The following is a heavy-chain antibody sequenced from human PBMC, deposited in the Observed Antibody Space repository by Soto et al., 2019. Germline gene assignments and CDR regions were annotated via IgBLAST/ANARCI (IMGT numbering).Heavy chain of an antibody. CDR2: LSYEGSEE. D-gene: IGHD6-19*01. V-gene: IGHV3-30*03. Sequence: PRLSCAASGFTFGVFGMHWVRQAPGKGLEWLSVLSYEGSEEYYADSVRGRFTISRDNSKNTLFLQMDSLRVDDTGVYYCALTRRSSLLEVAGPGFEYWGQGTLVTVSS. J-gene: IGHJ4*02. CDR3: ALTRRSSLLEVAGPGFEY. CDR1: GFTFGVFG.